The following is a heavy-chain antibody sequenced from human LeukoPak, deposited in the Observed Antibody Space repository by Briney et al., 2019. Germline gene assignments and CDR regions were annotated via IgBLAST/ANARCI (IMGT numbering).Heavy chain of an antibody. CDR1: GGSISSGGYY. Sequence: SETLSLTCTVSGGSISSGGYYWSWIRQPPGTGLEWIGYIYHSGSTYYNPSLKSRVTISVDRSKNQFSLKLSSVTAADTAVYYCAIGGYGDYEGGFDYWGQGTLVTVSS. V-gene: IGHV4-30-2*01. CDR3: AIGGYGDYEGGFDY. J-gene: IGHJ4*02. D-gene: IGHD4-17*01. CDR2: IYHSGST.